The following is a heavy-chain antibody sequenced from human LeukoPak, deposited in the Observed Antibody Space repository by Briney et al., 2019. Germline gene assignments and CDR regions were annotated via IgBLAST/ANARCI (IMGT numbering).Heavy chain of an antibody. D-gene: IGHD6-13*01. CDR2: ISHSGST. V-gene: IGHV4-59*12. CDR1: GGSISNYY. Sequence: SETLSLTCTVSGGSISNYYWNWIRQFPGKGLEWIGYISHSGSTNYSPSLESRVTISVDTSKNQFSLKLSSVTAADTAVYYCARPKGYSSSWAPFDYWGQGTLVTVSS. J-gene: IGHJ4*02. CDR3: ARPKGYSSSWAPFDY.